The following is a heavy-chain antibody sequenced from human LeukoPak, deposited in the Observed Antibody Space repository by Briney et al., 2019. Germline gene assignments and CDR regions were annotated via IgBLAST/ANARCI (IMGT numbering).Heavy chain of an antibody. CDR3: ARPYYYGSGSYYY. CDR1: GGSLSGYY. D-gene: IGHD3-10*01. CDR2: INHSGST. J-gene: IGHJ4*02. Sequence: SETLSLTCAVYGGSLSGYYWSWIRQPPGKGLEWIGEINHSGSTNYNPSLKSRVTISVDTSKNQFSLKLSSVTAADTAVYYCARPYYYGSGSYYYWGQGTLVTVSS. V-gene: IGHV4-34*01.